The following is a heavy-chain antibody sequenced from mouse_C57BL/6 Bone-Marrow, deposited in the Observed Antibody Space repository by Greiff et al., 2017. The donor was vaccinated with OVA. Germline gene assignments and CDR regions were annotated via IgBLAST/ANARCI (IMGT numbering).Heavy chain of an antibody. V-gene: IGHV1-81*01. J-gene: IGHJ1*03. CDR1: GYTFTSYG. CDR2: IYPRSGNT. D-gene: IGHD1-1*01. Sequence: QVQLQQSGAELARPGASVKLSCKASGYTFTSYGISWVKQRTGQGLEWIGEIYPRSGNTYYNEQFKGKATLTADKSSSTAYMELRSLTSEDSAVYFCARGFITTVEATDWYFDVWGTGTTVTVSS. CDR3: ARGFITTVEATDWYFDV.